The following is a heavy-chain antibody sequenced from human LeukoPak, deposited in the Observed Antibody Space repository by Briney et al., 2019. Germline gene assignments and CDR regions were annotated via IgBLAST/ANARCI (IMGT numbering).Heavy chain of an antibody. Sequence: SVKVSCKASGGTFSSYAISWVRQAPGQGLEWMGGIIPIFGTANYAQKSQGRVTITADESTSTAYMELSSLRSEDTAVYYCARGAETTQMTSYYYYMDVWGKGTTVTVSS. CDR1: GGTFSSYA. D-gene: IGHD1/OR15-1a*01. V-gene: IGHV1-69*13. J-gene: IGHJ6*03. CDR3: ARGAETTQMTSYYYYMDV. CDR2: IIPIFGTA.